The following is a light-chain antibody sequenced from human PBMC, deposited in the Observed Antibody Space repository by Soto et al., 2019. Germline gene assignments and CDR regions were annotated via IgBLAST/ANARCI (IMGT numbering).Light chain of an antibody. J-gene: IGLJ1*01. CDR3: SSYTASSAPYV. Sequence: QSALTQPASVSGSPGQSITISCTGTSSDVGGYNYVSWYQQHPDKASKLMIYDVSNRPSGVSNRFSGAKSRNTASLTISGLQAEDDADYYCSSYTASSAPYVFGTGTKLTVL. CDR1: SSDVGGYNY. CDR2: DVS. V-gene: IGLV2-14*01.